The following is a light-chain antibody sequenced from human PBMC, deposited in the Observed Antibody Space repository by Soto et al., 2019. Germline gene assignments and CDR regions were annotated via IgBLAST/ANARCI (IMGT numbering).Light chain of an antibody. J-gene: IGKJ1*01. Sequence: EIVMTQSPVTLSASPGERATLSCRASQSVSSNLAWYQQKTGQAPRLLIYGASTRATGIPARFSGSGSGTEFTLTISSLQSEDFAVYYCQQYNNWSPWTFGQGTKVEIK. CDR3: QQYNNWSPWT. CDR1: QSVSSN. V-gene: IGKV3-15*01. CDR2: GAS.